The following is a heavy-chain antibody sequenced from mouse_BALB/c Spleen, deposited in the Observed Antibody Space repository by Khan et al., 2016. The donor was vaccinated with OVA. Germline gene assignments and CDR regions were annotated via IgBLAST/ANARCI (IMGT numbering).Heavy chain of an antibody. Sequence: EVELVESGPELVKPGASVKISCKASGYSFTGYFMNWVMQSHGKSLEWIGRINPHIGETFYNQKLKGKATFTVDESSSTAHLELRSLASEDSAVYYCARKNGSDFDYWGQGNTLTVSS. V-gene: IGHV1-20*02. CDR2: INPHIGET. J-gene: IGHJ2*01. D-gene: IGHD1-1*01. CDR3: ARKNGSDFDY. CDR1: GYSFTGYF.